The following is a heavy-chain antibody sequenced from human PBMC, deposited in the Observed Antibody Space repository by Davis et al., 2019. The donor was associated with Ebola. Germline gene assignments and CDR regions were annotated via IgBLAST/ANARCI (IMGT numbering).Heavy chain of an antibody. D-gene: IGHD3-22*01. CDR3: ATDAPSTMIVAEKPMDV. CDR1: GFTFSSYA. CDR2: ISGSGGST. J-gene: IGHJ6*02. V-gene: IGHV3-23*01. Sequence: GGSLRLSCAASGFTFSSYALSWVRQAPGKGLEWVSGISGSGGSTNYADSVKGRFIISRDNSKNTLYLQMNSLRAEDTAVYYCATDAPSTMIVAEKPMDVWGQGTTVTVSS.